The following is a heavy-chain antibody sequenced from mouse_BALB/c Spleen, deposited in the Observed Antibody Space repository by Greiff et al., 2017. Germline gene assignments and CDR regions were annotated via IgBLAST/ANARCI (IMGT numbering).Heavy chain of an antibody. J-gene: IGHJ1*01. CDR1: GFTFSSYA. CDR3: ARHGDYGNYPSYWYFDV. CDR2: ISSGGSYT. D-gene: IGHD2-1*01. V-gene: IGHV5-9-3*01. Sequence: DVKLVESGGGLVKPGGSLKLSCAASGFTFSSYAMSWVRQTPEKRLEWVATISSGGSYTYYPDSVKGRFTISRDNAKNTLYLQMSSLRSEDTAMYYCARHGDYGNYPSYWYFDVWGAGTTVTVSS.